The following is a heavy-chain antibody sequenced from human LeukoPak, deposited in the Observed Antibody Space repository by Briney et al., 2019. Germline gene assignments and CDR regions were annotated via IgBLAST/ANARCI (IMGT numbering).Heavy chain of an antibody. Sequence: GGSLRLSCAASGFTFSSYGMHWVRQAPGKGLEWVAVISYDGSNKYYADSVKGRFTISRDNSKNPLYLQRNSLRAEDTAVYYCAKDHREFLFLSFLDYWGQGTLVTVSS. J-gene: IGHJ4*02. CDR1: GFTFSSYG. CDR3: AKDHREFLFLSFLDY. CDR2: ISYDGSNK. V-gene: IGHV3-30*18. D-gene: IGHD2-21*01.